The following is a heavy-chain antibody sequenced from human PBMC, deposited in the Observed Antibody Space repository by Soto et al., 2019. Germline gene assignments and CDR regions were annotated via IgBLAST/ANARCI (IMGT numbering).Heavy chain of an antibody. J-gene: IGHJ4*02. Sequence: GGSLRLSCAASGFTFSSYGMHWVRQAPGKGLEWVAVISYDGSNKYYADSVKGRFTISRDNSKNTLYLQMNSLRAEDTAVYYCAKVDPFRYDILTGPLHYWGQGTLVTVSS. D-gene: IGHD3-9*01. V-gene: IGHV3-30*18. CDR1: GFTFSSYG. CDR2: ISYDGSNK. CDR3: AKVDPFRYDILTGPLHY.